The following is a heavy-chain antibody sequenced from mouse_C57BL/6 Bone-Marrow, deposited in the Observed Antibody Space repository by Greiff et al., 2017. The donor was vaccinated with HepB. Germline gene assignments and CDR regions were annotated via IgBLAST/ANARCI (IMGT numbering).Heavy chain of an antibody. CDR1: GYSITSGYY. V-gene: IGHV3-6*01. Sequence: ESGPGLVKPSQSLSLTCSVTGYSITSGYYWNWIRQFPGNKLEWMGYISYDGSNNYNPSLKNRISITRDTSKNQFFLKLNSVTTEDTATYYCANDGYYDYAMDYWGQGTSVTVSS. J-gene: IGHJ4*01. CDR3: ANDGYYDYAMDY. D-gene: IGHD2-3*01. CDR2: ISYDGSN.